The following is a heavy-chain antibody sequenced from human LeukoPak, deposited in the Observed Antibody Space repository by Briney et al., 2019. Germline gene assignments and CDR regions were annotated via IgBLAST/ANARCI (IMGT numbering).Heavy chain of an antibody. Sequence: SVKVSCKASGGTFSSYAISWVRQAPGQGLEWMGRIIPIFGIANYAQKFQGRVTITADKSTSTAYMELSSLRSEDTAVYYCARLGYCSGGSCYSGDYWGQGTLVTVSS. CDR3: ARLGYCSGGSCYSGDY. V-gene: IGHV1-69*04. D-gene: IGHD2-15*01. CDR2: IIPIFGIA. CDR1: GGTFSSYA. J-gene: IGHJ4*02.